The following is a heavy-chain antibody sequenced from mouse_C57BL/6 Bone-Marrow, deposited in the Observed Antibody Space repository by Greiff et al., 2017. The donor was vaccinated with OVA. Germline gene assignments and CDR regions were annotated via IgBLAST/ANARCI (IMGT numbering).Heavy chain of an antibody. Sequence: EVQGVESGGGLVKPGGSLKLSCAASGFTFSDYGLHWVRQAPEKGLEWVAYISSGSSTIYYADTVKGRFTISRDNAKNTLFLQMTSLRSEDTAMYYCARRYGSRWFAYWGQGTLVTVSA. CDR3: ARRYGSRWFAY. CDR1: GFTFSDYG. J-gene: IGHJ3*01. D-gene: IGHD1-1*01. CDR2: ISSGSSTI. V-gene: IGHV5-17*01.